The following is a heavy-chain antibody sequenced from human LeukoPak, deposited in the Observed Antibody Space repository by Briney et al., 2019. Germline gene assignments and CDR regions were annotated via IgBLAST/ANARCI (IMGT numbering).Heavy chain of an antibody. V-gene: IGHV1-69*13. CDR2: IIPIFGTA. Sequence: SVKVSCKASGGTFSSYAITWVRQAPGQGLEWMGGIIPIFGTANYAQKFQGRVAITADESTSTAYMELSSLRSEDTAVYYCARELIVVPAASGPNWFDPWGQGTLVTVSS. J-gene: IGHJ5*02. CDR3: ARELIVVPAASGPNWFDP. D-gene: IGHD2-2*01. CDR1: GGTFSSYA.